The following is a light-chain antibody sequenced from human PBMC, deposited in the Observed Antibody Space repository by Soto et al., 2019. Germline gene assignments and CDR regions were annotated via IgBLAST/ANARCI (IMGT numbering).Light chain of an antibody. V-gene: IGLV1-40*01. CDR2: GNS. CDR1: SSNIGAGYD. Sequence: QSVLTQPPSVSGAPGQRVTISCTGSSSNIGAGYDVHWYQQLPGTAPKLLIYGNSNRPSGVPDRFSGSKSGTSASLAITGPQAEDEAESYRQSYDSSLSGRVFGGGTKLTVL. CDR3: QSYDSSLSGRV. J-gene: IGLJ2*01.